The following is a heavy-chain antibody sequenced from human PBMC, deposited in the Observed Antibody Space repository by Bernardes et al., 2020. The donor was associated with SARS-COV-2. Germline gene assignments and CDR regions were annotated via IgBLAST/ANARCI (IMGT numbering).Heavy chain of an antibody. CDR3: AGAPPEAVAGMGLFDY. D-gene: IGHD6-19*01. V-gene: IGHV4-39*01. J-gene: IGHJ4*02. CDR1: GGSISSSSYY. CDR2: IYYTGST. Sequence: SETLSLTCTVSGGSISSSSYYWGWIRQPPGKGLEWIGTIYYTGSTYYNPSLKSRVTISVDTSKNQFSLRLTSVTAADTSVYYCAGAPPEAVAGMGLFDYGGQGTQVTVYS.